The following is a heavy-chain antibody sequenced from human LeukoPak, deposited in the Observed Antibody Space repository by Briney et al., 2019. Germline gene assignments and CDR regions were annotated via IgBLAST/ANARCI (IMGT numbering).Heavy chain of an antibody. J-gene: IGHJ4*02. V-gene: IGHV3-23*01. CDR1: GFTFSSYA. CDR3: AKDRSGATPRPLYYFDY. CDR2: ISGSGGST. Sequence: PGGSLRLSCAASGFTFSSYAMSWVRQAPGKGLEWVSAISGSGGSTYYADSVEGRFTISRDNSKNTLYLQMNSLRAEDTAVYYCAKDRSGATPRPLYYFDYWGQGTLVTVSS. D-gene: IGHD1-26*01.